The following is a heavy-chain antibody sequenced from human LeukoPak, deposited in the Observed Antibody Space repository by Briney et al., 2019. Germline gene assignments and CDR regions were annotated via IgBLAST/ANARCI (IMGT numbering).Heavy chain of an antibody. CDR2: INPNSGGT. V-gene: IGHV1-2*04. J-gene: IGHJ4*02. Sequence: ASVKVSCKASGYTFTGYYMHWVRQAPGQGLEWMGWINPNSGGTNYAQKFQGWVTMTRDTSISTAYMELSRLRSDDTAVYYCARALYALAVAGQGEFDYWGQGTLVTVSS. CDR1: GYTFTGYY. CDR3: ARALYALAVAGQGEFDY. D-gene: IGHD6-19*01.